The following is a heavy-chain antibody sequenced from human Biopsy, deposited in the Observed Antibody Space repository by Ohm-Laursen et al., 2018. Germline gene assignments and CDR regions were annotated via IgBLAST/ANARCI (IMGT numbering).Heavy chain of an antibody. CDR3: TKADDFWSPEGYYYYFSGMDV. Sequence: GSLRLSCAAPGFTFSSYGMSWVRQAPGKGLEWVSAIRSTGGSTYYANSVKGRFTISRDNSKNILFLQVNNLRAEDTAIYYCTKADDFWSPEGYYYYFSGMDVWGQGTTVTVSS. J-gene: IGHJ6*02. CDR2: IRSTGGST. V-gene: IGHV3-23*01. D-gene: IGHD3-3*01. CDR1: GFTFSSYG.